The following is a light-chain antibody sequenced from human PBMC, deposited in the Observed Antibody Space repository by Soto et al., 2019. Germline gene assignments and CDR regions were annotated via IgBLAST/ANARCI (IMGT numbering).Light chain of an antibody. CDR1: SSDVGAYNY. CDR3: NSYTTNSNSV. V-gene: IGLV2-14*01. J-gene: IGLJ1*01. Sequence: QSALTQPASVSGSPGQSITISCTGTSSDVGAYNYVSWYQHHPGKAPKLMIYEVTNRPSGVSNRFSGSKSGNTASLTISGLQAEDEADYYCNSYTTNSNSVFGTGTKLTVL. CDR2: EVT.